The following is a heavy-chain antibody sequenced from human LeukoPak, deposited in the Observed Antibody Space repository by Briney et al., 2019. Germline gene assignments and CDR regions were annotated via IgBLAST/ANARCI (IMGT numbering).Heavy chain of an antibody. CDR3: ARVRVNYYDSSGYSYYFDY. V-gene: IGHV3-53*01. J-gene: IGHJ4*02. Sequence: GGSLRLSRVASGFTFSTYAMDWVRQAPGKGLEWVSVIYSGGSTYYADSVKGRFTISRDNSKNTLYLQMNSLRAEDTAVYYCARVRVNYYDSSGYSYYFDYWGQGTLVTVSS. CDR1: GFTFSTYA. D-gene: IGHD3-22*01. CDR2: IYSGGST.